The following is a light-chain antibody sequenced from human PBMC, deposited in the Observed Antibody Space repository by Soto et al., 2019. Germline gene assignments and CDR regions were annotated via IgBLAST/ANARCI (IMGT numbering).Light chain of an antibody. CDR1: QSVSTSY. J-gene: IGKJ4*01. CDR2: GAS. V-gene: IGKV3-20*01. CDR3: HQYGSSPFT. Sequence: EIVLTQSPGTLSLSPGERATLSCRASQSVSTSYLAWYQQKPGQAPRLLIYGASSRATGIPDRFSGSGSGTDVTLTSSRLEPEDFALYSCHQYGSSPFTFGGGTKVEIK.